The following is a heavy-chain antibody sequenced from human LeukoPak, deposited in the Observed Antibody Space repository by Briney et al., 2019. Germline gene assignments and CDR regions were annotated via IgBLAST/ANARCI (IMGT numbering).Heavy chain of an antibody. CDR3: ARGLDCSSTSCPYKDYYYYYYMDV. D-gene: IGHD2-2*01. J-gene: IGHJ6*03. Sequence: GGSLRLSCAASGFTFSSYGMHWVRQAPGKGLEWVAFIRYDGSNKYYADSVKGRFTISRDNSKNTLYLQMNSLRAEDTAVYYCARGLDCSSTSCPYKDYYYYYYMDVWGKGTTVTVSS. V-gene: IGHV3-30*02. CDR1: GFTFSSYG. CDR2: IRYDGSNK.